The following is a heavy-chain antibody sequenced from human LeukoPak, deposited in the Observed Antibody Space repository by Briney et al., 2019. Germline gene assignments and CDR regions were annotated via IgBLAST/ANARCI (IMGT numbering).Heavy chain of an antibody. Sequence: GASVHVSCMSSVYTFTRYGNSGVRPAPGQGREWMGWISAYNGNTNYAQKLQGRVTMTTDTSTSTAYMELRSLRSDDTAVYYCARDGHYYDSSGYPDYWGQGTLVTVS. CDR3: ARDGHYYDSSGYPDY. CDR1: VYTFTRYG. J-gene: IGHJ4*02. D-gene: IGHD3-22*01. CDR2: ISAYNGNT. V-gene: IGHV1-18*01.